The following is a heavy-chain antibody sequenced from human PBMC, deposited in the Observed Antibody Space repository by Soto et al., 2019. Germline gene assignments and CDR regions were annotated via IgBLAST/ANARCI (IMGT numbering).Heavy chain of an antibody. D-gene: IGHD6-6*01. V-gene: IGHV3-30-3*01. CDR2: ISYDGSNK. CDR1: GFTFSSYA. J-gene: IGHJ4*02. CDR3: ARDEGSSSWEGFVADY. Sequence: GGSLRLSCAASGFTFSSYAMHWVRQAPGKGLEWVAVISYDGSNKYYADSVKGRFTISRDNSKNTLYLQMNSLRAEDTAVYYCARDEGSSSWEGFVADYWGQGTLVTVSS.